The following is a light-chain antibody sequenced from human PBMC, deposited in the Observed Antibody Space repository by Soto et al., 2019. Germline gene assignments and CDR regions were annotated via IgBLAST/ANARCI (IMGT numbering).Light chain of an antibody. J-gene: IGKJ5*01. Sequence: EIVLTQSPGTPSLSPGERATLSCRASQSVSSSYLAWYQQKPGQAPRLLIYGASSRATGIPDRFSGSGSGTDFTLTIGRLEPEDFALYYCQQYASSPLFGQGTRLEIK. V-gene: IGKV3-20*01. CDR3: QQYASSPL. CDR2: GAS. CDR1: QSVSSSY.